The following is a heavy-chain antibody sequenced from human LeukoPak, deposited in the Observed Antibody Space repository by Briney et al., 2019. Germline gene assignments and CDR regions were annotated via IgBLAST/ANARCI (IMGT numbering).Heavy chain of an antibody. Sequence: SETLSLTCTVSGGSISSYYWSWIRQPPGKGLEWIGSIYYSGSTYYNPSLKSRVTISVDTSKNQFSLKLSSVTAADTAVYYCARGSLLWFGELLTNWGQGTLVTVSS. D-gene: IGHD3-10*01. CDR1: GGSISSYY. CDR3: ARGSLLWFGELLTN. V-gene: IGHV4-59*12. CDR2: IYYSGST. J-gene: IGHJ4*02.